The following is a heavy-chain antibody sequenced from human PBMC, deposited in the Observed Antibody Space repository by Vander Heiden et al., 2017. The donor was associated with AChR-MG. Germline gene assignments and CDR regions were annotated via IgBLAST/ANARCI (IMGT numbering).Heavy chain of an antibody. CDR1: GFTFSSYA. CDR3: AKDLRGYSYGSRFDY. D-gene: IGHD5-18*01. Sequence: EVQLLESGGGLVQPGGSLRLSCAASGFTFSSYAMGWVRQAPGKGLEWVSAISGSGGSTYYADSVKGRFTISRDNSKNTLYLQMNSLRAEDTAVYYCAKDLRGYSYGSRFDYWGQGTLVTVSS. V-gene: IGHV3-23*01. CDR2: ISGSGGST. J-gene: IGHJ4*02.